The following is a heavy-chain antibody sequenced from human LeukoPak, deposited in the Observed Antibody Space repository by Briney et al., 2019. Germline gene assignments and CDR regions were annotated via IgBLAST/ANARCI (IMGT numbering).Heavy chain of an antibody. D-gene: IGHD1-7*01. CDR1: VFTVSSNY. CDR2: IYSGGST. Sequence: GGSLRLSCAASVFTVSSNYMSWVRQAPGKGLEWVSVIYSGGSTYYADSVKGRFTISRDNAKNSLYLQMNSLRAEDTAVYYCARGWNSDYFDYWGQGTLVTVSS. CDR3: ARGWNSDYFDY. V-gene: IGHV3-53*01. J-gene: IGHJ4*02.